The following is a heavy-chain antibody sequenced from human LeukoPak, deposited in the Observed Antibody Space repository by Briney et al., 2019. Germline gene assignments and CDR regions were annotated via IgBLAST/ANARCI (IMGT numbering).Heavy chain of an antibody. CDR2: ISAYNGNT. CDR3: ARDAEFNSWLTPGFNWFDP. Sequence: GASVKVSCKASGYTFTSYGISWVRQAPGQGLEWMGWISAYNGNTNYAQKLQGRVTMTTDTSTSTAYMELRSLRSDDTAVYYCARDAEFNSWLTPGFNWFDPWGQGTLVTVSS. CDR1: GYTFTSYG. D-gene: IGHD3-9*01. V-gene: IGHV1-18*01. J-gene: IGHJ5*02.